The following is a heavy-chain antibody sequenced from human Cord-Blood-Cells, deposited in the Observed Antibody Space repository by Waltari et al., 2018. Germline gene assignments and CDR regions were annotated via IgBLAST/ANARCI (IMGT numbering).Heavy chain of an antibody. CDR3: ASSTGDDAFDI. V-gene: IGHV4-39*01. CDR1: GASISSSSYY. J-gene: IGHJ3*02. Sequence: QLQLQESGPGLVKPSETLSLTCTVSGASISSSSYYWGWIRQPPGKGVEWIGSIYYSGSTYSNPSLKSRVTISVDTSKNQCSLKLSSVTAADTAVYYCASSTGDDAFDIWGQGTMVTVSS. CDR2: IYYSGST. D-gene: IGHD7-27*01.